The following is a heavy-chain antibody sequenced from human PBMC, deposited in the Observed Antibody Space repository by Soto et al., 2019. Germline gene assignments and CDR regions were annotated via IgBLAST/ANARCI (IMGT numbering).Heavy chain of an antibody. V-gene: IGHV4-59*12. CDR1: RGVISGDY. CDR3: ARGGQQLVHYNWFDP. CDR2: MYNTGST. Sequence: TSETLSLTCTLSRGVISGDYWSWIRQPPGKGLEWIGYMYNTGSTVYNPSFKSRVTISVDTSKNQFSLKLSSVTAADTAVYYCARGGQQLVHYNWFDPSGQGTLVTVPS. J-gene: IGHJ5*02. D-gene: IGHD6-13*01.